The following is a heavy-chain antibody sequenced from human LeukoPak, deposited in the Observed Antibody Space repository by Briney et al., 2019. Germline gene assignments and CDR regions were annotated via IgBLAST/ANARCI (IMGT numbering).Heavy chain of an antibody. V-gene: IGHV3-74*01. J-gene: IGHJ4*02. CDR1: GFTFSSYW. D-gene: IGHD5-12*01. CDR2: INSGGSST. CDR3: VREGGYSGYDPDY. Sequence: GGSLRLSCAASGFTFSSYWMHWVRQAPGKGLVWVSRINSGGSSTSYADSVKGRFTISRDNAKNTLYLQMNSLRAEDTAVYYCVREGGYSGYDPDYWGQGTLVTVSS.